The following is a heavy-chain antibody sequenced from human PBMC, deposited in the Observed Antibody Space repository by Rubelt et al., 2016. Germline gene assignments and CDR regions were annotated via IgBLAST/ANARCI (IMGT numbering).Heavy chain of an antibody. CDR3: ASSLPNLFGIAARDYYYYYGMDV. V-gene: IGHV1-69*04. Sequence: QVQLVQSGAEVKKPGSSVKVSCKASGGTFSSYAISWVRQAPGQGLEWMGRIIPILGIANYAQKFQGRVTITADKSTSTAYMALGSLRFEDTAVYYCASSLPNLFGIAARDYYYYYGMDVWGQGTTVTVSS. D-gene: IGHD6-6*01. CDR2: IIPILGIA. J-gene: IGHJ6*02. CDR1: GGTFSSYA.